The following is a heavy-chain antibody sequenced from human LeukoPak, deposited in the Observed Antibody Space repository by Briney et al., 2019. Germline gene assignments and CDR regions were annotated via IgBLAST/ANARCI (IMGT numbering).Heavy chain of an antibody. CDR3: ARGYCSGSTCYAPDE. V-gene: IGHV4-31*03. Sequence: ALSLTCIVSRGSLISGGYCWRWTRQHPGKGREWIGYIYYSGSTYYNPSLKRGVTISADTSKNQFSLKLSSVTAADTAVYYCARGYCSGSTCYAPDEWGEATLVTVS. CDR2: IYYSGST. D-gene: IGHD2-15*01. J-gene: IGHJ4*02. CDR1: RGSLISGGYC.